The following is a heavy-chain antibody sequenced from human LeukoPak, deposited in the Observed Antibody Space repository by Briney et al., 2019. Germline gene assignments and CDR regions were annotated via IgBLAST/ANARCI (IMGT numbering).Heavy chain of an antibody. Sequence: PSETLSLTCSVSGGSISSYYWSWIRQPPGKGLEWIGRIYTSGSTNYNPSLKSRVTMSVDTSKNQFSLKLSSVTAADTAVYYCARDSSSWRPFDYWGQGTLVTVSS. J-gene: IGHJ4*02. CDR2: IYTSGST. D-gene: IGHD6-13*01. V-gene: IGHV4-4*07. CDR3: ARDSSSWRPFDY. CDR1: GGSISSYY.